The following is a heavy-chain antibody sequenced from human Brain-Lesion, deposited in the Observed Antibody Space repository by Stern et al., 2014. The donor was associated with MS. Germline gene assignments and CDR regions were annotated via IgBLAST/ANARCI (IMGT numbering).Heavy chain of an antibody. CDR3: ATLSPGAGGNYYRHFDY. D-gene: IGHD1-26*01. CDR2: LDPEDGET. V-gene: IGHV1-24*01. Sequence: VQLLESGAEVKKPGASVKVSCKVSGYTLTELSMHWVRQAPRKGLEWMGGLDPEDGETIYAQKFQGRVTMTEDTSTDTAYMELSSLRSEDTAVYYCATLSPGAGGNYYRHFDYWGQGTLVTGSS. CDR1: GYTLTELS. J-gene: IGHJ4*02.